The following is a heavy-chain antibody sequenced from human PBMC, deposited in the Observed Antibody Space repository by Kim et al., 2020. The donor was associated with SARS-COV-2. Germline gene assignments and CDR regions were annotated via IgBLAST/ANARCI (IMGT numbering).Heavy chain of an antibody. CDR3: ARAQIGSLITMVRGAHAFDI. V-gene: IGHV4-59*13. Sequence: SETLSLTCTVSGGSISSYYWSWIRQPPGKGLEWIGYIYYSGSTNYNPSLKSRVTISVDTSKNQFSLKLSSVTAADTAVYYCARAQIGSLITMVRGAHAFDIWGQGTMVTVSS. CDR2: IYYSGST. CDR1: GGSISSYY. D-gene: IGHD3-10*01. J-gene: IGHJ3*02.